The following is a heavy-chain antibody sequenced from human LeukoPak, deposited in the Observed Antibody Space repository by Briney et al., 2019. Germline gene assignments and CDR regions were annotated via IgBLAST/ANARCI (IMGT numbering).Heavy chain of an antibody. J-gene: IGHJ4*02. CDR2: INPNSGGT. D-gene: IGHD6-19*01. Sequence: ASVKVSCKASGYTFTGYYMHWVRQAPGQGLEWMGWINPNSGGTNYAQKFQGRVTITADESTSTAYMELSSLRSEDTAVYYCAKDDLGVGYSSGWNSFDYWGQGTLVTVSS. CDR3: AKDDLGVGYSSGWNSFDY. CDR1: GYTFTGYY. V-gene: IGHV1-2*02.